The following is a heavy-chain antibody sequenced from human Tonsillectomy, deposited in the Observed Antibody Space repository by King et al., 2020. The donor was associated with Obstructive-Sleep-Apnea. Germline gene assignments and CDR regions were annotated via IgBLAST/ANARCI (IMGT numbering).Heavy chain of an antibody. CDR2: IYYSGST. Sequence: VQLQESGPGLVKPSETLSLTCTVSGGSISSYYWSWIRQPPGKGLGWIGYIYYSGSTNYNPSLKSRVTISVDTSKNQFSLKLSSVTAADTAVYYCARAPVVVAAFSWFDPWGQGTLVTVSS. CDR1: GGSISSYY. D-gene: IGHD2-15*01. J-gene: IGHJ5*02. CDR3: ARAPVVVAAFSWFDP. V-gene: IGHV4-59*01.